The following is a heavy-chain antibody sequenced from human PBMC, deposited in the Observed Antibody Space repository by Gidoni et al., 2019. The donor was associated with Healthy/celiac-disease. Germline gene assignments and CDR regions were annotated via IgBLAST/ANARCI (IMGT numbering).Heavy chain of an antibody. J-gene: IGHJ6*03. CDR1: GGSISSGSYY. Sequence: QVQLQESAPGLVKPSQTLSLTCSVSGGSISSGSYYWCWIRQPGGKGLEWIGRIYTSGSTNYNPALKSRVTISVDTSKNQFSLKLSSVTAADTAVYYCARDLGYCSSTSCQVGYMDVWGKGTTVTVSS. D-gene: IGHD2-2*01. V-gene: IGHV4-61*02. CDR2: IYTSGST. CDR3: ARDLGYCSSTSCQVGYMDV.